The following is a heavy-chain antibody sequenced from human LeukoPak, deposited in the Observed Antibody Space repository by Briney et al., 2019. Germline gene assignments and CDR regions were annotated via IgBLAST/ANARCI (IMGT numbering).Heavy chain of an antibody. D-gene: IGHD3-3*01. Sequence: GGSLRLSCAASGFIFTNYFMSWVRQAPGKGLEWVASIKHDGSEKYYVDSVRGRFTISRDNTMNSLYLQMSSLRAEDTAVYYCATDRGWRTSGYYLYYFEYRGQGTLVTYSS. J-gene: IGHJ4*02. CDR3: ATDRGWRTSGYYLYYFEY. V-gene: IGHV3-7*01. CDR1: GFIFTNYF. CDR2: IKHDGSEK.